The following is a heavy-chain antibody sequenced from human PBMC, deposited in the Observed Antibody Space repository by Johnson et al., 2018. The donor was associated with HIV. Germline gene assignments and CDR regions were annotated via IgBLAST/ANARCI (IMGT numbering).Heavy chain of an antibody. J-gene: IGHJ3*01. CDR3: TTDPWWNGYHAFDV. D-gene: IGHD1-1*01. CDR1: GFSFSNAW. Sequence: VQLVESGGGLVKAGGSLRLSCAASGFSFSNAWMSWVRQAPGKGLEWVGRIKSKTDGETTDYAAPVKGRFTTSRDDSKNTLYLQMNSLKPEDPAMYYCTTDPWWNGYHAFDVWGQGTMVTVSS. V-gene: IGHV3-15*01. CDR2: IKSKTDGETT.